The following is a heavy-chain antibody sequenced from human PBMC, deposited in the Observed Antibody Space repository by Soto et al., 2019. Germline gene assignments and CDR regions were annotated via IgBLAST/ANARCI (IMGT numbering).Heavy chain of an antibody. CDR2: ISYDGSNK. Sequence: PGGSLRLSCAASGFTFSSYGMHWVRQAPGKGLEWVAVISYDGSNKYYADSVKGRFTISRDNSKNTLYLQMNSLRAEDTAVYYCARRGYDFWSGLDVWGQGTTVTVSS. D-gene: IGHD3-3*01. J-gene: IGHJ6*02. CDR3: ARRGYDFWSGLDV. CDR1: GFTFSSYG. V-gene: IGHV3-30*03.